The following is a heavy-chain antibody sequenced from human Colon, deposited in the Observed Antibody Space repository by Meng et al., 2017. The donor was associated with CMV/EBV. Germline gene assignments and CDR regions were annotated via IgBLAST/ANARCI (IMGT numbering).Heavy chain of an antibody. J-gene: IGHJ4*02. D-gene: IGHD3-3*01. CDR3: AHSYFWRGYTRDYFDY. Sequence: HIALKRSGPTRVKSKQTRTLTLTFSGCLLRSSWVGGGWIRQPPGRALEWRALIYWDEDKTYYPSMKSKLTITKDTSKNQVVLTLTNMDPVDTATDYCAHSYFWRGYTRDYFDYWGQGTLVTVSS. V-gene: IGHV2-5*02. CDR2: IYWDEDK. CDR1: GCLLRSSWVG.